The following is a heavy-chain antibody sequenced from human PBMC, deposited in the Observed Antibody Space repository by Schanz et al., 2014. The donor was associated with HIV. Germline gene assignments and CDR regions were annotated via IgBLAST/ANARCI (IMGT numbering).Heavy chain of an antibody. D-gene: IGHD3-10*01. CDR3: AKSEGSLWFGELPSGFDL. CDR2: ITHTSNTI. V-gene: IGHV3-48*04. Sequence: VQLVESGGGVVQPGRSLRLSCAASGFTFSLYGMHWVRQAPGKGLEWLAHITHTSNTIYYADSVKGRFTISRDNAKNSLYLQMNSLRAEDTALYFCAKSEGSLWFGELPSGFDLWGRGIVVTVSS. J-gene: IGHJ2*01. CDR1: GFTFSLYG.